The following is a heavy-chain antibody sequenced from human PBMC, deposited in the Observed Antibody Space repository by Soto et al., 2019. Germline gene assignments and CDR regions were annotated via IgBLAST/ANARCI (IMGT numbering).Heavy chain of an antibody. V-gene: IGHV4-59*01. Sequence: SETLSLTCTVSGGSISSYYWSWIRQPPVNGLEFIGYIYYIFSTNYNPSLKSRFTISLYTSKNHFSLKLISFTAADTSVYYCARGLIIAAAGVWFDPWGQGTMVTVSS. D-gene: IGHD6-13*01. J-gene: IGHJ5*02. CDR1: GGSISSYY. CDR2: IYYIFST. CDR3: ARGLIIAAAGVWFDP.